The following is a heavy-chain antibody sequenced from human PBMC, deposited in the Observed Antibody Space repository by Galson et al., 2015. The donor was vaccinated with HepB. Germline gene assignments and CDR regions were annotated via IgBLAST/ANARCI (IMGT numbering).Heavy chain of an antibody. CDR2: IGGGGES. J-gene: IGHJ3*02. V-gene: IGHV3-23*01. Sequence: SLRLSCAASGFSFSSYAMAWVRQAPGQGLEWVSTIGGGGESYHADSVKGRFTISRDNSKSTLYLQMNSLRAGDTAVYYCARQGTAYGANYYYGAFDIWGQGTLVTVSS. CDR3: ARQGTAYGANYYYGAFDI. CDR1: GFSFSSYA. D-gene: IGHD4/OR15-4a*01.